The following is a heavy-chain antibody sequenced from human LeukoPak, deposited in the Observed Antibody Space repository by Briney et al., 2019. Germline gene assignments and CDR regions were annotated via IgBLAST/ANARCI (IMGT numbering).Heavy chain of an antibody. CDR1: GFTFSDYY. D-gene: IGHD2-2*01. V-gene: IGHV3-11*04. CDR3: ARGTSYSPNWFDP. CDR2: ISSSGSTI. Sequence: TGGSLRLSCAASGFTFSDYYMSWIRQAPGKGLEWVSYISSSGSTIYYADSVRGRFTISRDNAKNSLYLQMNSLRAEDTAVYYCARGTSYSPNWFDPWGQGTLVTVSS. J-gene: IGHJ5*02.